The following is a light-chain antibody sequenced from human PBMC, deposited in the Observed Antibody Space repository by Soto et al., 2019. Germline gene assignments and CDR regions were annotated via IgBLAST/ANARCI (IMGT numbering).Light chain of an antibody. V-gene: IGKV3-20*01. J-gene: IGKJ1*01. CDR2: GAS. CDR3: HQYGSSPQT. CDR1: QSVSSSS. Sequence: DSVLTQSPGTLSLSPGERATLSCRASQSVSSSSLAGYQQKPSQATRLLIYGASSRATGIPDRFSGSGSGTFFSLTISRLEPEHFAVYFSHQYGSSPQTLXQRTKV.